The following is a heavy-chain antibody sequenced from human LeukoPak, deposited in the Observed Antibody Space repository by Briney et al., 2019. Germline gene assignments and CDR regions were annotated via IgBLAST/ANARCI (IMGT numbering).Heavy chain of an antibody. J-gene: IGHJ6*02. CDR1: GFTFGSYA. D-gene: IGHD2-2*01. CDR2: ISYDGSNK. CDR3: ARDHFVVVVPAAHYYYYYGMDV. V-gene: IGHV3-30-3*01. Sequence: PGGSLRLFCAASGFTFGSYAMHWVRQAPGKGLEWVAVISYDGSNKYYADSVKGRFTISRDNSKNTLYLQMNSLRAEDTAVYYCARDHFVVVVPAAHYYYYYGMDVWGQGTTVTVSS.